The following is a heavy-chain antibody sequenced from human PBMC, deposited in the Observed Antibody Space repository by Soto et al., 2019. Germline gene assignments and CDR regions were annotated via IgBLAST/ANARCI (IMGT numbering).Heavy chain of an antibody. Sequence: RRLSCAASGFTFSSYWMHWVRQAPGKGLVWVSRINSDGSSTSYAASVKGRFTISRDNAKNTLYLQMNSLRAEDTAVYYCRWLFDLGYYYGMDVWGQGTTVTVSS. D-gene: IGHD3-22*01. CDR3: RWLFDLGYYYGMDV. CDR1: GFTFSSYW. V-gene: IGHV3-74*01. CDR2: INSDGSST. J-gene: IGHJ6*02.